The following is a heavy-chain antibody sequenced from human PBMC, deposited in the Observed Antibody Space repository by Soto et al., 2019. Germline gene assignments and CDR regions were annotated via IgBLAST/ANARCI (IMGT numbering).Heavy chain of an antibody. CDR3: AKYGYDSSGHPSRYYGMDV. J-gene: IGHJ6*02. CDR1: GFTFISYA. D-gene: IGHD3-22*01. CDR2: PSGSGAGT. V-gene: IGHV3-23*01. Sequence: PGGSLRLSCAASGFTFISYAMSWVRQAPGKGLEWVSAPSGSGAGTYYADSVKGRFTISRDNSKNTLFLQMNSLRAEDTAVYYCAKYGYDSSGHPSRYYGMDVWGQGTTVTVSS.